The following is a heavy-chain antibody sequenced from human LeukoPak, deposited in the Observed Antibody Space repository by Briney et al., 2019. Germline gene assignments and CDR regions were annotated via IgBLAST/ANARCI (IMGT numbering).Heavy chain of an antibody. Sequence: PSETLSLTYAVYGGSFSGYYWSWVRQPPGKGLEWIGEINHSGSTNYSPSLKSRVTISVDTSKNQFSLKLSSVTAADTAVYYCARRGSGASLEYYFDLWGRGTLVTVSS. V-gene: IGHV4-34*01. CDR1: GGSFSGYY. D-gene: IGHD1-14*01. J-gene: IGHJ2*01. CDR3: ARRGSGASLEYYFDL. CDR2: INHSGST.